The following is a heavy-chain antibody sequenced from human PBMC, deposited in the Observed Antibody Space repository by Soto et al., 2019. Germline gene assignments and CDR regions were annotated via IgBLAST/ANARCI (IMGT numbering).Heavy chain of an antibody. Sequence: QVQLQQWGAGLLKPSETLSLTCAVYGGSFSGYYWSWIRQPPGKGLEWIGEINHSGSTNYNPSLKSRATISVDTSKNQFPLKLSSVTAADTAVYYCARGLLGINGYFDYWGQGTLVTVSS. CDR2: INHSGST. V-gene: IGHV4-34*01. D-gene: IGHD7-27*01. CDR3: ARGLLGINGYFDY. CDR1: GGSFSGYY. J-gene: IGHJ4*02.